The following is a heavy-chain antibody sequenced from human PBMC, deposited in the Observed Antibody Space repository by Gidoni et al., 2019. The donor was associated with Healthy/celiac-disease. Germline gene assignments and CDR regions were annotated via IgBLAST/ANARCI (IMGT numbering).Heavy chain of an antibody. CDR1: GDSVSSNSAA. D-gene: IGHD1-26*01. Sequence: QVQLQQSGPGLVKPSQTLSLTCAISGDSVSSNSAAWNWIRQSPSRGLEWLGRTYYRSKWYNDYAVSVKSRITINPDTSKNQFSLQLNSVTPEDTAVYYCAREGLIVGATGYYYYYGMDVWGQGTTVTVSS. J-gene: IGHJ6*02. V-gene: IGHV6-1*01. CDR3: AREGLIVGATGYYYYYGMDV. CDR2: TYYRSKWYN.